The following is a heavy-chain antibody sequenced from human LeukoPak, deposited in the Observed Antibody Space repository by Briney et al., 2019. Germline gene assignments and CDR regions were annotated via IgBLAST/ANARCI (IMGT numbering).Heavy chain of an antibody. J-gene: IGHJ4*02. Sequence: SETLSLTCTVSGGSISSSSYYWGWLRQPPGKGLEWIGNIYYSGSTYFNPSRKSRVTISVDTSKNQLSLRLSSVTAADTAVYYCARLYWEEPDYWGQGTLVTVSS. CDR2: IYYSGST. V-gene: IGHV4-39*01. CDR3: ARLYWEEPDY. D-gene: IGHD2-8*02. CDR1: GGSISSSSYY.